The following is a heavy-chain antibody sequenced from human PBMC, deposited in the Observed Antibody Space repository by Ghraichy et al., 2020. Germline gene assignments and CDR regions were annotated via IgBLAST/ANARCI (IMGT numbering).Heavy chain of an antibody. D-gene: IGHD2-2*01. Sequence: GGSLRLSCAASGFIISSYGMHWVRQAPGKGLEWVALTWFDGSKKYYADSVKGRFTISRDNSKNTLYLQMNSLRAEDTAVYYCTRGALVVEPTSKTDLDYWGQGTLVTVSS. CDR3: TRGALVVEPTSKTDLDY. J-gene: IGHJ4*02. CDR2: TWFDGSKK. V-gene: IGHV3-33*01. CDR1: GFIISSYG.